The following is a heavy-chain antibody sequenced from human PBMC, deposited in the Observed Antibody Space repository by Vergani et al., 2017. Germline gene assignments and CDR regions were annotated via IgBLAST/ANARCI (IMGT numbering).Heavy chain of an antibody. Sequence: QVQLQQWGAGLLKPSETLSLTCAVYGGSFSGYYWSWIRQPPGKGLEWIGEINHSGSTNYNPSLKSRVTISVDTSKNQFSLKLSSVTAADTAVYYCARIPRVLRYFDWSSPSSIRHYYYGMDVWGQGTTVTVSS. J-gene: IGHJ6*02. CDR1: GGSFSGYY. CDR2: INHSGST. V-gene: IGHV4-34*01. D-gene: IGHD3-9*01. CDR3: ARIPRVLRYFDWSSPSSIRHYYYGMDV.